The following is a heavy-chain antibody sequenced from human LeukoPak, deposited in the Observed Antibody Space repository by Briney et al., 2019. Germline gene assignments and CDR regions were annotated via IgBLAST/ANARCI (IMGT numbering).Heavy chain of an antibody. CDR2: ISSSSTI. CDR1: GFSVSRTY. CDR3: ARDHIMITFGGVSSFDY. D-gene: IGHD3-16*01. V-gene: IGHV3-69-1*01. Sequence: PGGSLRLSCAASGFSVSRTYMHWVRQAPGKGLEWVSYISSSSTIYYADSVKGRFTISRDNAKNSLYLQMNSLRDEDTAVYYCARDHIMITFGGVSSFDYWGQGTLVTVSS. J-gene: IGHJ4*02.